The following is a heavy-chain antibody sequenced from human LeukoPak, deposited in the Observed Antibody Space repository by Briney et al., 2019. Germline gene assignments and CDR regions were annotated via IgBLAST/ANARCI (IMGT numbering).Heavy chain of an antibody. Sequence: GGSLRLSCAASGFTFSGHSVNWVRQAPGKGLEWVSYISTSSSTIYYADSVKGRFTISRDNAKNSLYLQMNSLRDEDTAVYYCARDRGHYFDYWGQGTLVTVSS. CDR3: ARDRGHYFDY. CDR2: ISTSSSTI. CDR1: GFTFSGHS. D-gene: IGHD2-15*01. J-gene: IGHJ4*02. V-gene: IGHV3-48*02.